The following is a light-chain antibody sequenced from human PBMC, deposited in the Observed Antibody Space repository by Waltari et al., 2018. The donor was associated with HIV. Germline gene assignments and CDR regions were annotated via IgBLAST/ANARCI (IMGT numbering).Light chain of an antibody. Sequence: QSVLTQTPSLSGTPGQRVTISCSRGYSNIGSNTVNWYQQFPGTAPRLLIYSNNQRPSGVPDRFSGSKSGTSASLVISELQSQDEADYHCAAWDDSLHAELFGGGTKLTVL. CDR2: SNN. CDR1: YSNIGSNT. CDR3: AAWDDSLHAEL. J-gene: IGLJ2*01. V-gene: IGLV1-44*01.